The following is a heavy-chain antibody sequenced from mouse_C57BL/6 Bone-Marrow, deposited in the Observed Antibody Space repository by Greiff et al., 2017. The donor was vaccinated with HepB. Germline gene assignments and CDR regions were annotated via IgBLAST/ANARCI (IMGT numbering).Heavy chain of an antibody. CDR1: GFNIKDDY. D-gene: IGHD2-4*01. Sequence: EVQLQQSGAELVRPGASVKLSCTASGFNIKDDYMHWVKQRPEQGLEWIGWIDPENGDTEYASKFQGKATITADTSSNTAYLQLSSLTSEDTAVYYCTRDDDRVYYAMDYWGQGTSVTVSS. CDR3: TRDDDRVYYAMDY. J-gene: IGHJ4*01. V-gene: IGHV14-4*01. CDR2: IDPENGDT.